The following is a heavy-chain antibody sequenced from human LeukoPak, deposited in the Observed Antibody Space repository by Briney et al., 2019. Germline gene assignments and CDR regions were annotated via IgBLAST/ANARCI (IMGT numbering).Heavy chain of an antibody. V-gene: IGHV1-46*01. J-gene: IGHJ4*02. CDR3: ARLGYDYGAFDY. CDR2: INPSGGST. Sequence: ASVKVSRKASGYTFTSYYMHWVRQAPGQGLEWMGIINPSGGSTSYAQKFQGRVTMTSDTSTSTVYMELSSPRSEDTAVYYCARLGYDYGAFDYWGQGTLVTVSS. D-gene: IGHD4-17*01. CDR1: GYTFTSYY.